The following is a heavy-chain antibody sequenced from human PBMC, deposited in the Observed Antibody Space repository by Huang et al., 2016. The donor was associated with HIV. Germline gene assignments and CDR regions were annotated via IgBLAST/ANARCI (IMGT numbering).Heavy chain of an antibody. CDR1: GFTFSSYS. D-gene: IGHD2-21*02. Sequence: EVQLVESGGGLVKPGGSLRLSCAASGFTFSSYSMNWVRQVPGKGLEWFSAIRSSSSYIYYADSVKGRVTIARDNAKNSLYLQMNSLRAEDTAVYYCARAQRGAYCGGDCGAFDIWGQGTMVTVSS. V-gene: IGHV3-21*01. CDR3: ARAQRGAYCGGDCGAFDI. J-gene: IGHJ3*02. CDR2: IRSSSSYI.